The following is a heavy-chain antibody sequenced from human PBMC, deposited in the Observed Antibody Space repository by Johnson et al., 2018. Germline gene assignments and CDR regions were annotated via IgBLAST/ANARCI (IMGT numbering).Heavy chain of an antibody. CDR3: VKGRITFIVDVFDF. CDR2: MSGSGDTT. D-gene: IGHD3-22*01. J-gene: IGHJ3*01. Sequence: VQLVQSGGGLVQXGGSLRLSCEASGITFSSYAMNWVRQAPGKGLEWVSSMSGSGDTTYYADSVKVRFTISREDSKNTLYLQMNSLRGEDTAVYYCVKGRITFIVDVFDFWGQGTMVTVSS. V-gene: IGHV3-23*04. CDR1: GITFSSYA.